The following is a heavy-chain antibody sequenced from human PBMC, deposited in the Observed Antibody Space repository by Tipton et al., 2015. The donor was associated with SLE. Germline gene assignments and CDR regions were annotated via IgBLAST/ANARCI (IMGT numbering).Heavy chain of an antibody. CDR1: GYTFTSYD. CDR3: ARGDFGVVNGSNAFDI. V-gene: IGHV1-8*01. CDR2: MNPNSGNT. J-gene: IGHJ3*02. Sequence: QSGAEVKKPGASVKVSCKASGYTFTSYDINWVRQATGQGLEWMGWMNPNSGNTGYAQKFQGRVTMTRNTSISTAYMELSSLRSEDTDVYYCARGDFGVVNGSNAFDIWGQGTMVTVSS. D-gene: IGHD3-3*01.